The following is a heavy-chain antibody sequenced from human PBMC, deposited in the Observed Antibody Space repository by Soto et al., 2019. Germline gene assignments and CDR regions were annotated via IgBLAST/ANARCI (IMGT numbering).Heavy chain of an antibody. CDR2: ISGSGNTI. CDR1: GFTLSDYY. Sequence: QVQLVESGGGLVKPGGSLRLSGVAYGFTLSDYYMSWIRQAPGKGPEWVSHISGSGNTIDYADSVKGRFTISRDNAKNSLHLQMNSLRDDDTAVFYCATGRYALDYWGQGTRVTVSS. CDR3: ATGRYALDY. D-gene: IGHD3-16*01. V-gene: IGHV3-11*01. J-gene: IGHJ4*02.